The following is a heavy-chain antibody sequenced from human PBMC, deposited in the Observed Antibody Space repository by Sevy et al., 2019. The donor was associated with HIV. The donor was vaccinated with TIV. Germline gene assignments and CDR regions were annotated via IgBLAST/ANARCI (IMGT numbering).Heavy chain of an antibody. D-gene: IGHD3-10*01. CDR1: GFIFSSYG. J-gene: IGHJ4*02. CDR2: IWYDGSSK. CDR3: ARDKLLPFTVTMVRGALSYYFDS. V-gene: IGHV3-33*08. Sequence: GGSLRLSCAASGFIFSSYGMHWVRQAPGKGLEWVAVIWYDGSSKYYADSVKGRFTVSRDNSKNTLYLQMNSLRAEDTAVYYCARDKLLPFTVTMVRGALSYYFDSWGQGTLVTVSS.